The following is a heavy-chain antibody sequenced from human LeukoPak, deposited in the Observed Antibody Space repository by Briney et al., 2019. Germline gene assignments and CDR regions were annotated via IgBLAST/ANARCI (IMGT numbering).Heavy chain of an antibody. J-gene: IGHJ5*02. CDR3: AREGLILDP. CDR1: GFTFSSFA. Sequence: GGSLRLSCAASGFTFSSFAMSWVRQGPGKGLEWASAISGSGHTTYYADSVKGRFTISRDNSKNTLYLQMNSLRAEDTAVYYCAREGLILDPWGQGTLVTVSS. V-gene: IGHV3-23*01. CDR2: ISGSGHTT.